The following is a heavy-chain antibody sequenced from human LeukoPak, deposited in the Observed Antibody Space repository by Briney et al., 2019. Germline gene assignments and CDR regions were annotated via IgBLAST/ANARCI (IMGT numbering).Heavy chain of an antibody. CDR1: GFTFDDYA. CDR3: AKDKRAMSSSYYYFDY. V-gene: IGHV3-9*01. Sequence: GGSLRLSCAASGFTFDDYAMHWVRQAPGKGLEWVSGICWNSGSIGYADSVKGRFTISRDNAKNSLYLQMNSLRAEDTALYYCAKDKRAMSSSYYYFDYWGQGTLVTVSS. CDR2: ICWNSGSI. D-gene: IGHD6-6*01. J-gene: IGHJ4*02.